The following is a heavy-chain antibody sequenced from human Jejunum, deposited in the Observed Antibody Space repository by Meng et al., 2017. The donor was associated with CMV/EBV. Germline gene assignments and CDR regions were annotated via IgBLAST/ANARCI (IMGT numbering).Heavy chain of an antibody. CDR1: YA. V-gene: IGHV1-3*01. J-gene: IGHJ5*02. CDR3: ATRVSGTYHDNWFDP. Sequence: YAIHWVSQAPGQSLECMGWINARNGNTKYSQKFQGRLTISRDTSASTDTSATTAYLDLSSLRSEDTAIYYCATRVSGTYHDNWFDPWGQGTLVTVSS. D-gene: IGHD3-10*01. CDR2: INARNGNT.